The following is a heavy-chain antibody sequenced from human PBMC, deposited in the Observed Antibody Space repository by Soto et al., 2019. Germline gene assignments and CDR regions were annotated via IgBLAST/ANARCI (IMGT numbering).Heavy chain of an antibody. CDR1: GFTFSSYA. CDR2: ISYDGSNK. CDR3: AGYDSTYGMDV. D-gene: IGHD3-3*01. Sequence: QVQLVESGGGVVQPGRSLRLSCAASGFTFSSYAMHWVRQAPGKGLEWVAVISYDGSNKYYADSVKGRFTISRDNSKNTLYLQMNSLRAEDTAVYYCAGYDSTYGMDVWGQGTTVTVSS. V-gene: IGHV3-30-3*01. J-gene: IGHJ6*02.